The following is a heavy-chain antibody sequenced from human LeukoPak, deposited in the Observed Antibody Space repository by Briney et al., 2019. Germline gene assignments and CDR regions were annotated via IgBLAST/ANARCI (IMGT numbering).Heavy chain of an antibody. V-gene: IGHV3-48*04. CDR1: GLTFSNYN. CDR2: ISSSSTTI. Sequence: GGSLRLSCAASGLTFSNYNMNWVRQAPGKGLEWVSYISSSSTTIYYGDSVKGRFTISRDNAKNSLFLQMNSLRAEDTAVYYCAKDLDDYVWGSYRYTGQYFDYWGQGTLVTVSS. D-gene: IGHD3-16*02. CDR3: AKDLDDYVWGSYRYTGQYFDY. J-gene: IGHJ4*02.